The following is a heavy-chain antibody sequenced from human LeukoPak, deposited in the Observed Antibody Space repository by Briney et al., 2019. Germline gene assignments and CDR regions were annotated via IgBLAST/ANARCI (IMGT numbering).Heavy chain of an antibody. J-gene: IGHJ5*02. CDR3: TKDPNGDYIGAFDP. CDR1: GFKFDDYG. Sequence: GGSLRLSCAASGFKFDDYGMTWVRQAQGKGLEWVSSITGGHYATYNTDSVKGRFTISRDNAKNTLYLQMNSLRADDTAIYYCTKDPNGDYIGAFDPWGQGTLVTVSS. CDR2: ITGGHYAT. V-gene: IGHV3-23*01. D-gene: IGHD4-17*01.